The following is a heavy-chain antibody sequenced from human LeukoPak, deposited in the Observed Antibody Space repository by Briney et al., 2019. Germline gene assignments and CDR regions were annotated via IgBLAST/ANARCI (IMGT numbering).Heavy chain of an antibody. D-gene: IGHD6-13*01. Sequence: GGSLRLSCAASGFIFSSYAMSWVRQAPGKGLEWVSTISGSGGSTYYADSVKGRFTISRDNSKNTVYLQMNSLRAEDTAVYYCARAVGIAAAGRGDFFDYWGQGTLVTVSS. J-gene: IGHJ4*02. CDR3: ARAVGIAAAGRGDFFDY. CDR2: ISGSGGST. CDR1: GFIFSSYA. V-gene: IGHV3-23*01.